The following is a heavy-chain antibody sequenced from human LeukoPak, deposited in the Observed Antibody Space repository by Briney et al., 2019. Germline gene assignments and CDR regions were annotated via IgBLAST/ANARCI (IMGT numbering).Heavy chain of an antibody. D-gene: IGHD3-9*01. Sequence: GGSLRLSCAASGFTVSSNYMSWVRQAPGKGLEWVSVIYSGGSTYYADSVKGRFTISRDNSNNTLYLQMNNLRADDTAVYYCAKPRYPDWFFDVWGRGTLVTVSS. V-gene: IGHV3-66*04. CDR3: AKPRYPDWFFDV. CDR2: IYSGGST. CDR1: GFTVSSNY. J-gene: IGHJ2*01.